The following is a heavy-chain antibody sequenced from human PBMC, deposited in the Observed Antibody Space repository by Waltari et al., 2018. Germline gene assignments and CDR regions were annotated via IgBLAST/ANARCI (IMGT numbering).Heavy chain of an antibody. Sequence: QVQLVESGGGVVQPGGSLRLSCAASGSTLSSYGMHWVRQARGKGLEWVAFIRYDGSNKYYADSVKGRFTISRDNSKNTLYLQMNSLRAEDTAVYYCAKEVPTHYYYGSGPYQEGFFDYWGQGTLVTVSS. D-gene: IGHD3-10*01. CDR1: GSTLSSYG. J-gene: IGHJ4*02. V-gene: IGHV3-30*02. CDR2: IRYDGSNK. CDR3: AKEVPTHYYYGSGPYQEGFFDY.